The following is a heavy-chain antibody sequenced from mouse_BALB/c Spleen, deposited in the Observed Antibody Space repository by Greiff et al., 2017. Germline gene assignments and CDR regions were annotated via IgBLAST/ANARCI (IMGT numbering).Heavy chain of an antibody. CDR1: GYAFSSYW. Sequence: QVQLKESGAELVRPGSSVKISCKASGYAFSSYWMNWVKQRPGQGLEWIGQIYPGDGDTNYNGKFKGKATLTADKSSSTAYMQLSSLTSEDSAVYFCARRGDCYAMDYWGQGTSVTVSS. CDR3: ARRGDCYAMDY. J-gene: IGHJ4*01. V-gene: IGHV1-80*01. CDR2: IYPGDGDT.